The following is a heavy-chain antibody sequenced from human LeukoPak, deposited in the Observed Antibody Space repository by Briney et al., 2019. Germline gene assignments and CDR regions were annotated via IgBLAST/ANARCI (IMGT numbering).Heavy chain of an antibody. CDR1: GFTFSNYW. CDR3: ARDPVEWELLLGY. D-gene: IGHD1-26*01. CDR2: MNIDGSEK. J-gene: IGHJ4*02. Sequence: GGSLRLSCAASGFTFSNYWMGWVRQAPGKRLEWVANMNIDGSEKYYADSVKGRFSISRDNARNSVYLQMASLRVEDTAVYYCARDPVEWELLLGYWGQGTLVTVSS. V-gene: IGHV3-7*01.